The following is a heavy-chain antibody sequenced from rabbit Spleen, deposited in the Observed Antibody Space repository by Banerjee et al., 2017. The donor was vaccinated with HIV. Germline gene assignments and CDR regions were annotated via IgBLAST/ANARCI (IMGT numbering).Heavy chain of an antibody. CDR3: VRWSTGYDL. J-gene: IGHJ4*01. V-gene: IGHV1S40*01. D-gene: IGHD6-1*01. CDR1: GVSFSGDSY. CDR2: IDTGSSGAT. Sequence: QSLEESGGDLVKPGASLTLTCIASGVSFSGDSYMCWVRQAPGKGLEWIACIDTGSSGATYYASWAKGRFTISKTSSTTVTLQMTSLTAADKATYFCVRWSTGYDLWGPGTLVTVS.